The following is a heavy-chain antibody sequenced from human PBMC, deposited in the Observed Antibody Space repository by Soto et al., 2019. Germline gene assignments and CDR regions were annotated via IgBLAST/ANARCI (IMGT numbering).Heavy chain of an antibody. J-gene: IGHJ5*02. V-gene: IGHV1-18*01. CDR2: ISAYNGNT. CDR1: GYTFSSYG. D-gene: IGHD3-10*01. CDR3: ARDGHPWFA. Sequence: QVQLVQSGAEVNKPGASVTVSCKASGYTFSSYGISWVRQAPGQGLEWMGWISAYNGNTNYAQKLQGRVTMTTDTSTRTAYLELKSMRSDDTAVYSCARDGHPWFAWGQGTLVTVSS.